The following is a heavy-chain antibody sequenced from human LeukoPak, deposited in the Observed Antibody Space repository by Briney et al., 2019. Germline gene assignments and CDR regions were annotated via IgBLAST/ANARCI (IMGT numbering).Heavy chain of an antibody. J-gene: IGHJ4*02. D-gene: IGHD1-26*01. CDR3: ARILVGATSDY. V-gene: IGHV4-39*02. Sequence: SETLSLTCTVSGGSINSGRYYWGWFRQPPGKGLEWIGSISHNGGTYYNPSLKSRVTISVDTSNNRFSLRLASVTAADTAVYYWARILVGATSDYWGQGTLVTVSS. CDR1: GGSINSGRYY. CDR2: ISHNGGT.